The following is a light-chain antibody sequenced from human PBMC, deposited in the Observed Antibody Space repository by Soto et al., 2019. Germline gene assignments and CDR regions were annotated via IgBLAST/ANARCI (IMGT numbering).Light chain of an antibody. CDR3: QHYYNWPRT. Sequence: DIQLTQSPSFLSASVGDRVTITCRASQGINSYLAWYQQKPGKAPKLLIYDASTLQSGVPSRFSGSGSGTEFTLTISSLQPEDFAVYYYQHYYNWPRTFGQGTKVDIK. J-gene: IGKJ1*01. V-gene: IGKV1-9*01. CDR2: DAS. CDR1: QGINSY.